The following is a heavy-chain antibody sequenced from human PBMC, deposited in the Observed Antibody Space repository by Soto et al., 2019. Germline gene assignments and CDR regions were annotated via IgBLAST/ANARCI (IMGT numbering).Heavy chain of an antibody. J-gene: IGHJ4*02. CDR3: ARGHDSSGYYDY. V-gene: IGHV3-30-3*01. D-gene: IGHD3-22*01. CDR2: TSYDGSNK. CDR1: GFTFSSYA. Sequence: QVQLVESGGGVVQPGRSLRLSCAASGFTFSSYAMHWVRQAPGKGLEWVAVTSYDGSNKYYADSVKGRFTISRDNSKNTLYLQMNSLRAEDTAVYYCARGHDSSGYYDYWGQGTLVTVSS.